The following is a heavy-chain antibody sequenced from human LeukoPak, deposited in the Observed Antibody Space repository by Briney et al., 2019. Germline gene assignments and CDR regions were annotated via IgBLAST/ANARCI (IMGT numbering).Heavy chain of an antibody. CDR2: IIPIFGTA. CDR1: GGTFSSYA. D-gene: IGHD2-15*01. J-gene: IGHJ4*02. V-gene: IGHV1-69*13. CDR3: ARESGYCSGGSCYGY. Sequence: SVKVSCKASGGTFSSYAISWVRQAPGQGLEWMGGIIPIFGTANYAQKFQGRVTITADESTSTAYMELSSLRSEDTAVYYCARESGYCSGGSCYGYWGQGTLVTVSS.